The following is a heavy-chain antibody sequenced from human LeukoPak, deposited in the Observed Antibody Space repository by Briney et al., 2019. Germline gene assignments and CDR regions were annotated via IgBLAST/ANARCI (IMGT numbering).Heavy chain of an antibody. D-gene: IGHD1-26*01. CDR1: GFTFSSYA. J-gene: IGHJ4*02. CDR2: ISGSGGST. V-gene: IGHV3-23*01. CDR3: AKIVGATKPVDY. Sequence: GSLRLSCAASGFTFSSYAMSRVRQAPGKGLEWVSAISGSGGSTYYADSVKGRFTISRDNSKNTLYLQMNSLRAEDTAVYYCAKIVGATKPVDYWGQGTLVTVSS.